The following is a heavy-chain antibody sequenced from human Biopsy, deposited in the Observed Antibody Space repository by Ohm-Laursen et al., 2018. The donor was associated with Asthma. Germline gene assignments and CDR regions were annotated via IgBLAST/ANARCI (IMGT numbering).Heavy chain of an antibody. CDR3: AREGITGTTAWFDP. V-gene: IGHV1-2*06. CDR1: GYTFTGYY. Sequence: GASVKVSCKASGYTFTGYYMHWVRQAPEQGLEWMGRINPNSGGTNYAQKFQGRVTMTRDTSISTAYMELSRLRSDDTAVYYCAREGITGTTAWFDPWGQGTLVTVSS. CDR2: INPNSGGT. D-gene: IGHD1-7*01. J-gene: IGHJ5*02.